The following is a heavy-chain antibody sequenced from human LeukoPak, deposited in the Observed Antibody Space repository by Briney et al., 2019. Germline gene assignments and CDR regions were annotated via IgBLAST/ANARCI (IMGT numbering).Heavy chain of an antibody. J-gene: IGHJ4*02. CDR1: GYTFTSYG. D-gene: IGHD3-9*01. Sequence: ASVKVSCKASGYTFTSYGISWVRQAPGQGLEWMGWIGAYNGNTNYAQKLQGRVTMTTDTSTSTAYMELRSLRSDDTAVYYCALTHLRYFDWLLAIDYWGQGTLVTVSS. CDR2: IGAYNGNT. V-gene: IGHV1-18*04. CDR3: ALTHLRYFDWLLAIDY.